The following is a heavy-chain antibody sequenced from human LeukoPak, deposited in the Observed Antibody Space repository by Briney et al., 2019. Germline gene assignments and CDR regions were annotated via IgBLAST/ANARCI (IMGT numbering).Heavy chain of an antibody. CDR1: GGSIGSHY. Sequence: SETLSLTCTVSGGSIGSHYWSWIRQPPGEGLEWIGYIYYSGTTSYNPSLKSRVTISVDTSKNQFSLKLSSVTAADTAVYYCARDYYDSGGEAFDIWGLGTMVTVSS. CDR2: IYYSGTT. D-gene: IGHD3-22*01. CDR3: ARDYYDSGGEAFDI. V-gene: IGHV4-59*11. J-gene: IGHJ3*02.